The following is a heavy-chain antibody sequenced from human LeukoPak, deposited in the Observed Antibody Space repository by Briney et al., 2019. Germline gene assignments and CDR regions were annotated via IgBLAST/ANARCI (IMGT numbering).Heavy chain of an antibody. Sequence: GASVKVSCKASGGTFSSYAISWVRQAPGQGLEWMGGIIPIFGTANYAQKFQGRVTITADESTSTAYMELRSLRSEDTAVYYCARVGRAYFDYWGQGTLVTVSS. CDR1: GGTFSSYA. CDR3: ARVGRAYFDY. CDR2: IIPIFGTA. D-gene: IGHD2-15*01. V-gene: IGHV1-69*13. J-gene: IGHJ4*02.